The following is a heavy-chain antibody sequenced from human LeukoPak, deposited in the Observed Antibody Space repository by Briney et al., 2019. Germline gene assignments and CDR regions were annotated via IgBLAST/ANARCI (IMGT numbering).Heavy chain of an antibody. CDR1: GFTFSSYG. V-gene: IGHV3-33*01. CDR3: ARGSVKQWLARDWFDP. Sequence: GGSLRLSCAASGFTFSSYGMHWARQAPGKGLEWVAVIWYDGSNKYYADSVKGRFTISRDNSKNTLYLQMNSLRAEDTAVYYCARGSVKQWLARDWFDPWGQGTLVTVS. CDR2: IWYDGSNK. J-gene: IGHJ5*02. D-gene: IGHD6-19*01.